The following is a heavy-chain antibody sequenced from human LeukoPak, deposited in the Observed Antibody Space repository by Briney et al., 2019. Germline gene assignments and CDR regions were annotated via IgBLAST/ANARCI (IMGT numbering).Heavy chain of an antibody. CDR3: AKGRGTTVTAAANY. CDR2: ISGTGGTT. V-gene: IGHV3-23*01. J-gene: IGHJ4*02. CDR1: GFTFSNYS. Sequence: GGSLRLSCAASGFTFSNYSMSWVRQAPGKGLEWVSTISGTGGTTYYADSVKGRFTISRDNSKNTLFLQFNSLRADDTAVYYCAKGRGTTVTAAANYWGQGTLVIVSS. D-gene: IGHD4-17*01.